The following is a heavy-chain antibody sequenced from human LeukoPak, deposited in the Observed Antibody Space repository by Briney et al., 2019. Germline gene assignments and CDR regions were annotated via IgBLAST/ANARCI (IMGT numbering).Heavy chain of an antibody. D-gene: IGHD6-13*01. CDR3: ARSIHSTLYYFDY. Sequence: ASVKVSCKASGYTFTGYYMHWVRQAPGQGLEWMGWINPNSGGTNYAQKFQGWVTMTRVTSISTAYMELSRLRSDDTAVYYCARSIHSTLYYFDYWGQGTLVTVSS. J-gene: IGHJ4*02. CDR2: INPNSGGT. V-gene: IGHV1-2*04. CDR1: GYTFTGYY.